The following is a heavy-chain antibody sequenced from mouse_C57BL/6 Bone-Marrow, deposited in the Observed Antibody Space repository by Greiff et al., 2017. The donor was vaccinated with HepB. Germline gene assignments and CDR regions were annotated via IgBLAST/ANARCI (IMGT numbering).Heavy chain of an antibody. CDR2: ISSGGSYT. CDR1: GFTFSSYG. D-gene: IGHD2-2*01. V-gene: IGHV5-6*02. CDR3: ARRGVTTRYYYAMDY. Sequence: EVKVVDSGGDLVKPGGSLKLSCAASGFTFSSYGMSWVRQTPDKRLEWVATISSGGSYTYYPDSVKGRFTISRDNAKNTLYLQMSSLKSEDTAMYYCARRGVTTRYYYAMDYWGQGTSVTVSS. J-gene: IGHJ4*01.